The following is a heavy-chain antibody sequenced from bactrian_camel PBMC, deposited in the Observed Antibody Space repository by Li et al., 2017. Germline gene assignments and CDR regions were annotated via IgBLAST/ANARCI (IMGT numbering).Heavy chain of an antibody. CDR3: AARGPYCYTKLSVRDFTY. Sequence: HVQLVESGGGLVQPGGSLRLSCVGTGFPFSTYYMNWVRQAPGKGPEWVTSISYDGTTIFYGDSVKGRFTASRDNAKQTLYLQMNSLKPEDTAMYYCAARGPYCYTKLSVRDFTYWGQGTQVTVS. J-gene: IGHJ6*01. CDR1: GFPFSTYY. V-gene: IGHV3S6*01. CDR2: ISYDGTTI. D-gene: IGHD2*01.